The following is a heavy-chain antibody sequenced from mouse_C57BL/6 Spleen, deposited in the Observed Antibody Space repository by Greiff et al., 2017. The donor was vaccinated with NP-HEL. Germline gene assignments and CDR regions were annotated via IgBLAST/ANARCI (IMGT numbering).Heavy chain of an antibody. CDR1: GYSFTSYY. Sequence: QVQLQQSGPELVKPGASVKISCKASGYSFTSYYIHWVKQRPGQGLEWIGWIYPGSGNTKYNEKFKGKATLTADTSSSTAYMQLSSLTSEDSAVYYCARCDYDDGGFAYWGQGTLVTVSA. V-gene: IGHV1-66*01. J-gene: IGHJ3*01. CDR2: IYPGSGNT. CDR3: ARCDYDDGGFAY. D-gene: IGHD2-4*01.